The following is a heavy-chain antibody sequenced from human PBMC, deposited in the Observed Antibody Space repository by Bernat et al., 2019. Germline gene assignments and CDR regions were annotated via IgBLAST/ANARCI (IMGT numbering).Heavy chain of an antibody. V-gene: IGHV1-18*01. CDR3: ARAAYYSSTSCCDAGYYYYYYMDV. J-gene: IGHJ6*03. CDR1: GYTFTSYG. Sequence: QVQLVQSGAEVKKPGASVKVSCKASGYTFTSYGISWVRQAPGQGLEWMGWISAYNGNTNYAQKLQGRVTMTTDTSTSTAYMELRSLRSDDTAVFYCARAAYYSSTSCCDAGYYYYYYMDVWGKGTTVTVSS. D-gene: IGHD2-2*01. CDR2: ISAYNGNT.